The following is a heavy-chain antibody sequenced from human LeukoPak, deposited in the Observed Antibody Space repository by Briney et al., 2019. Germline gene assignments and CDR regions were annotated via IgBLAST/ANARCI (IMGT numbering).Heavy chain of an antibody. J-gene: IGHJ4*02. D-gene: IGHD3-16*02. CDR1: GFTFSNHG. CDR3: ARDRAVRYFDY. CDR2: MWYDGTKK. V-gene: IGHV3-33*01. Sequence: PGGSLRLSCAASGFTFSNHGMHWVRQAPGKGLEWVALMWYDGTKKYYADSVKGRLTISRDNSKNTLYLEMNSLRAEDAAVYYCARDRAVRYFDYWGQGTLVTVSS.